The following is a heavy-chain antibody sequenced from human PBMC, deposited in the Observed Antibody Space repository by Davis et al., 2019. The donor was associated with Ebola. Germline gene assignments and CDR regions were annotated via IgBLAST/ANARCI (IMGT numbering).Heavy chain of an antibody. CDR2: ISSSSNYI. V-gene: IGHV3-21*01. CDR3: VRGGYYDTSGYSHAAFDI. Sequence: GESLKISCAPSGLTLSTYWLSWVRQAPGKGLEWVSFISSSSNYIYYADSVKGRFTVSRDNAKNSLYLQMNSLRAEDTAVYYCVRGGYYDTSGYSHAAFDIWGQGTMVTVSS. CDR1: GLTLSTYW. D-gene: IGHD3-22*01. J-gene: IGHJ3*02.